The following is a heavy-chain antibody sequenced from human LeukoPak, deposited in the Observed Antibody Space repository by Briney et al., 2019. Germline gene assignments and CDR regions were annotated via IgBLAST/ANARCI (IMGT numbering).Heavy chain of an antibody. D-gene: IGHD3-22*01. V-gene: IGHV4-4*07. J-gene: IGHJ4*02. CDR3: ARVRYYDSTGYYYDFDF. Sequence: PSETLSLTCTVSGGSISSYYWSWIRQPAGKGLEWIGRIYTSGSTNYNPSLKSRVTMSVDTSKNQFSLKLSSVTAADTAVYYCARVRYYDSTGYYYDFDFWGPGTLVTVSS. CDR2: IYTSGST. CDR1: GGSISSYY.